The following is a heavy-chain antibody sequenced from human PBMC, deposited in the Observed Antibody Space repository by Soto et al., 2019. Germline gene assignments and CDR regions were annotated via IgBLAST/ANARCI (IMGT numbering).Heavy chain of an antibody. V-gene: IGHV1-69*08. CDR2: IIPILGKA. J-gene: IGHJ4*02. D-gene: IGHD6-19*01. CDR1: GVTFSSYT. CDR3: GRDYGGSSGWYCFAY. Sequence: QVQLVQSGAEVKKPGSSVKVSCTASGVTFSSYTISWVRQAPGHGLEWMGRIIPILGKANYAQKFKGRVTITTNKSTSTAYMELSSLRSEDTAVYYCGRDYGGSSGWYCFAYWGQGTLVTVSS.